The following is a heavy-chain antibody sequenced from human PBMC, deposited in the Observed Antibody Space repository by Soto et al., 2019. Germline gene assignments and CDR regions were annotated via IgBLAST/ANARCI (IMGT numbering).Heavy chain of an antibody. CDR2: ISTYKGNT. CDR3: ATRPPAFDY. Sequence: QVQLVQSGPEVKKPGASVKVSCKTSGYTFTSYGISWVRQAPGQGLEWMGWISTYKGNTNYAQKFQGRLTMTTDTSTSTANMDLRSLRSDDTAVYYCATRPPAFDYWGQGTLVTVSS. J-gene: IGHJ4*02. V-gene: IGHV1-18*01. CDR1: GYTFTSYG. D-gene: IGHD6-6*01.